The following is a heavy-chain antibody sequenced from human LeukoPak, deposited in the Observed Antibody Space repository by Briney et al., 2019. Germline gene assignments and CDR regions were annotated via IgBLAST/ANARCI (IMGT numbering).Heavy chain of an antibody. CDR1: GDSVSSNSAA. CDR2: TYYRSKWYN. J-gene: IGHJ6*02. CDR3: ARDIVVVPAAPFNGMDV. V-gene: IGHV6-1*01. Sequence: QTLSLTCAISGDSVSSNSAAWNWIRQSPSRGLEWLGRTYYRSKWYNDYAVSVKSRITINPDTSKNQFSLQLNSVTPEDTAVYYCARDIVVVPAAPFNGMDVWGQGTTVTVSS. D-gene: IGHD2-2*01.